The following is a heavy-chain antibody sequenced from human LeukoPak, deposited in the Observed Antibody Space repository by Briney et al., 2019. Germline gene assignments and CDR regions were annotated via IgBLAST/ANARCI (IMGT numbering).Heavy chain of an antibody. J-gene: IGHJ4*02. CDR1: GGSISIFY. CDR3: ARDISGGLPGSFDY. V-gene: IGHV4-59*01. D-gene: IGHD5-12*01. Sequence: SETLSLTCSVSGGSISIFYWSWIRQPPGKGLEWIGYSYYSGRTNYNPSLKSRVTISVDTSKNEFSLKLSSVTAADTAVYYCARDISGGLPGSFDYWGQGIQVTVSS. CDR2: SYYSGRT.